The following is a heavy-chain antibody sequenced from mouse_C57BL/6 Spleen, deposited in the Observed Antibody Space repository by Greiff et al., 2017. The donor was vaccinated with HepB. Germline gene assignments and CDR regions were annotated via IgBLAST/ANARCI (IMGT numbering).Heavy chain of an antibody. CDR2: IDPEDGET. CDR1: GFNIKDSY. J-gene: IGHJ4*01. V-gene: IGHV14-2*01. D-gene: IGHD2-4*01. Sequence: EVMLVESGAELVKPGASVKLSCTASGFNIKDSYMHWVKQRTEQGLEWIGRIDPEDGETKYAPQFQGKATITADTSSNTAYLQLSSLTSEDTAVYYCARLYYDYDDAMDYWGQGTSVTVSS. CDR3: ARLYYDYDDAMDY.